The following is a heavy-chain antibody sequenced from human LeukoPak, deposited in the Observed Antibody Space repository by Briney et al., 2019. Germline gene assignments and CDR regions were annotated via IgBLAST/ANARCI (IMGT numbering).Heavy chain of an antibody. CDR1: GFDFEDFA. CDR2: ISWSSGSL. CDR3: ARESPAYYYYGMDV. D-gene: IGHD6-25*01. V-gene: IGHV3-9*01. Sequence: GGSLRLSCAASGFDFEDFAMHWVRQVPGKGLEWVSGISWSSGSLAYADSVRGRFTISRENARNSLYLQMNSLRAEDTAVYYCARESPAYYYYGMDVWGQGTTVTVSS. J-gene: IGHJ6*02.